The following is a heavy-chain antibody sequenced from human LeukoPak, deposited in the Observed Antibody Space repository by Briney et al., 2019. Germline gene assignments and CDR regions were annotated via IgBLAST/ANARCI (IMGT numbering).Heavy chain of an antibody. CDR1: GGSISSGDSY. CDR3: AGCGHLDY. Sequence: SETLSLTCIVSGGSISSGDSYWSWIRQPPGKGLEWIGSIYYSGSTYYNPSLKSRVTISVDTSKNQFSLKLSSVTAADTAVYYCAGCGHLDYWGQGTLVTVSS. V-gene: IGHV4-39*01. J-gene: IGHJ4*02. CDR2: IYYSGST. D-gene: IGHD2-15*01.